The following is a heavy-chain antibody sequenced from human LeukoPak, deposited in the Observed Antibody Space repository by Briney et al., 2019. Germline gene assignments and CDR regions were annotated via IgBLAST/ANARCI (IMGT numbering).Heavy chain of an antibody. CDR3: ARARVPGELNY. J-gene: IGHJ4*02. V-gene: IGHV3-48*03. D-gene: IGHD3-10*01. CDR2: ISNSGSSK. Sequence: PGGSLRLSCAASGFTFSSCEMNWVRQAPGKGLEWLSYISNSGSSKYYADSVRGRFTISRGNAKNSLYLQMNSLRAEDAAVYYCARARVPGELNYWGQGTLVTVSS. CDR1: GFTFSSCE.